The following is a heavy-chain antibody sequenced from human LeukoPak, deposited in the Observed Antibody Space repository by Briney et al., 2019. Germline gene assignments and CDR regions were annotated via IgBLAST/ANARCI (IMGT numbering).Heavy chain of an antibody. V-gene: IGHV4-38-2*02. D-gene: IGHD6-19*01. CDR3: ASSDSSGSSY. Sequence: SETLSLTCTVSGYSISSGYYWGWIRQPPGKGLEWIGSIYYSGSTYYNPSLKSRVTISVDTSKNQFSLKLSSVTAADTAVYYCASSDSSGSSYWGQGTLVTVSS. J-gene: IGHJ4*02. CDR1: GYSISSGYY. CDR2: IYYSGST.